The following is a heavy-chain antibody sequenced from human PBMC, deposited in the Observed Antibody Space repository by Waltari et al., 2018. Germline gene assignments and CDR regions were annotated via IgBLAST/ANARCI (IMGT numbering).Heavy chain of an antibody. CDR2: INPNSGGT. V-gene: IGHV1-2*02. D-gene: IGHD3-22*01. J-gene: IGHJ5*02. CDR3: ACTCYYDSSGGS. CDR1: GSTFTGSY. Sequence: QVQLVQSGAEVKKPGASVKVSCKASGSTFTGSYMPWVRQAPGQGLEWMGWINPNSGGTNYAQKFQGRVTMTRDTSISTAYMELSRLRSDDTAVYYCACTCYYDSSGGSWGQGTLVTVSS.